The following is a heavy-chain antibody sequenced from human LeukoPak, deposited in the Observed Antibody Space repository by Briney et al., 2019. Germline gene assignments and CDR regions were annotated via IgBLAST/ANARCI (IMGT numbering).Heavy chain of an antibody. CDR3: ARGRYSGYDKKYFQH. D-gene: IGHD5-12*01. Sequence: SETLSLTCAVYGGSFSGYYWSWIRQPPGKGLEWIGEINHSGSTNYNPSLKSRVTISVDTSKNQFSLKLSSVTAADTAVYYCARGRYSGYDKKYFQHWGQGTLATVSS. CDR2: INHSGST. V-gene: IGHV4-34*01. CDR1: GGSFSGYY. J-gene: IGHJ1*01.